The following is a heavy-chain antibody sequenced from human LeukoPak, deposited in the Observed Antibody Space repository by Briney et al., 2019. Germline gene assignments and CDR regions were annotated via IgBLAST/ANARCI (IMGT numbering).Heavy chain of an antibody. Sequence: SGPTLVNPTQTLTLTCTFSGFSLSTSGMCVNWIRQPPGKALEWLARIDWDDDKYYNTSLKTRLTISKDTSKNQVVLAMTNMDPADTTAYYCARMKRPAPRSRYYYYTMDVWGQGTTVTVSS. CDR2: IDWDDDK. CDR1: GFSLSTSGMC. J-gene: IGHJ6*02. V-gene: IGHV2-70*11. D-gene: IGHD2-2*01. CDR3: ARMKRPAPRSRYYYYTMDV.